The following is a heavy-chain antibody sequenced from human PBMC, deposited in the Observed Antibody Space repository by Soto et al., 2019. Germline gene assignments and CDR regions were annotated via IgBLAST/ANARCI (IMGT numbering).Heavy chain of an antibody. V-gene: IGHV1-3*01. Sequence: QVQLVQSGAEVKKPGASVKVSCKASGYTFNSYAMHWVRQAPGQRLEWMGWINAGNGNTKYSQKFQGRVTITRDTSASTAYMELSSLRAEDTAVYDCARARDSSSREAFDIWGQGTMVTVSS. CDR2: INAGNGNT. D-gene: IGHD6-13*01. J-gene: IGHJ3*02. CDR3: ARARDSSSREAFDI. CDR1: GYTFNSYA.